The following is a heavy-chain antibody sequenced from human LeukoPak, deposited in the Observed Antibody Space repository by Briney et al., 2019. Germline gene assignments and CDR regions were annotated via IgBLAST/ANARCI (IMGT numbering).Heavy chain of an antibody. CDR3: ARERVHYDGSGYKTAEYFQH. Sequence: PGGSLRLSCAGSGFIFNNYAMHWVRQPPGKGLEWVSGISWDSGSIDYADSVKGRFTISRDNSKNTLYLQMNSLKAEDTAVYYCARERVHYDGSGYKTAEYFQHWGQGTLVTVSS. CDR1: GFIFNNYA. CDR2: ISWDSGSI. J-gene: IGHJ1*01. V-gene: IGHV3-9*01. D-gene: IGHD3-22*01.